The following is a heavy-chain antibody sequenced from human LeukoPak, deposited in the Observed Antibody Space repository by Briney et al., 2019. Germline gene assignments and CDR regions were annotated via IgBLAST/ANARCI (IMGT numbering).Heavy chain of an antibody. V-gene: IGHV3-23*01. CDR2: MSSSDYGR. J-gene: IGHJ5*02. Sequence: GGSLRLSCATSGFSFSSYAMSWVRQAPGKGLEWVSAMSSSDYGRYYAASVSGRFTISRDTSRSTLYLQMNSLKTEATAVYYCTIVGATWGQGTLVTVSS. CDR3: TIVGAT. D-gene: IGHD1-26*01. CDR1: GFSFSSYA.